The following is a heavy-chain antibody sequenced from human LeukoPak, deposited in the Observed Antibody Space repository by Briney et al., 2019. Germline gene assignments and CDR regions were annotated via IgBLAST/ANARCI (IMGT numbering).Heavy chain of an antibody. D-gene: IGHD6-19*01. CDR1: GYSVTNNW. CDR3: ARHPSYTSGWPLDC. V-gene: IGHV5-51*01. J-gene: IGHJ4*02. CDR2: IYPDDSDT. Sequence: GESLKISCKGSGYSVTNNWIGWVRQMPGRGLEWMGIIYPDDSDTRYSPSFQGQVTISADKSINTAYLQWSSLKASDTAMYYCARHPSYTSGWPLDCWGQGTLVTVSS.